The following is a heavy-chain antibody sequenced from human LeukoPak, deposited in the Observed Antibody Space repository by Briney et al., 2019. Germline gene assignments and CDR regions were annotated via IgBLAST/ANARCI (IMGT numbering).Heavy chain of an antibody. V-gene: IGHV1-18*01. Sequence: GASVKVSCKASGYTFTSYGISWVRQAPGQGLEWMGWISAYNGNTNYAQKLQGRVTMTTDTSTSTAYMELRSLRSDDTAVYYCARDGRVYYDSSGYSPDYYYYGMDVWGQGTTVTVSS. J-gene: IGHJ6*02. CDR1: GYTFTSYG. D-gene: IGHD3-22*01. CDR2: ISAYNGNT. CDR3: ARDGRVYYDSSGYSPDYYYYGMDV.